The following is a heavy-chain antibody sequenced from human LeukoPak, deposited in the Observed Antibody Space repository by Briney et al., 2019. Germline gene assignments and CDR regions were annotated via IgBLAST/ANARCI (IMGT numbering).Heavy chain of an antibody. V-gene: IGHV4-39*01. CDR2: IHFTGTT. CDR1: GGTIRSNTNFWGWNSSNY. CDR3: ARQRDTASVGAFDI. J-gene: IGHJ3*02. Sequence: SETLSLTCTVSGGTIRSNTNFWGWNSSNYWGWIRQPPGKGLEWIGSIHFTGTTYYNPSLQSRLTISVDASNNQFSLKMTSVTATDTALYYCARQRDTASVGAFDIWGQGTMVTVSS. D-gene: IGHD5-18*01.